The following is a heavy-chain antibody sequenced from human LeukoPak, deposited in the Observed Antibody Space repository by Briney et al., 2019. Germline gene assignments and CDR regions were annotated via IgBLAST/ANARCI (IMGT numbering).Heavy chain of an antibody. CDR1: GGTFSSYA. Sequence: SVKVSCKASGGTFSSYAISWVRQAPGQGLEWMGGIIPIFGTANYAQKFQGRVTITADGSTSTAYMELSSLRSEDTAVYYCARDRLATRWFDPWGQGTLVTVSS. CDR2: IIPIFGTA. CDR3: ARDRLATRWFDP. D-gene: IGHD6-19*01. V-gene: IGHV1-69*13. J-gene: IGHJ5*02.